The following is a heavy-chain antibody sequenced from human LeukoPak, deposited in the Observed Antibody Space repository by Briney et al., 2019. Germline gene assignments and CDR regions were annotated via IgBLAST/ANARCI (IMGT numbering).Heavy chain of an antibody. CDR1: GGSFSGYY. Sequence: PSETLSLTCAVYGGSFSGYYWSWIRQPPGKGLEWIGEINHSGSTNYNPSLKSRVTISVDTSKNQFSLKLSSVTAADTAVYYCARGGEVDGYNPLDDYWGQGTLVTVSS. CDR3: ARGGEVDGYNPLDDY. J-gene: IGHJ4*02. D-gene: IGHD5-24*01. CDR2: INHSGST. V-gene: IGHV4-34*01.